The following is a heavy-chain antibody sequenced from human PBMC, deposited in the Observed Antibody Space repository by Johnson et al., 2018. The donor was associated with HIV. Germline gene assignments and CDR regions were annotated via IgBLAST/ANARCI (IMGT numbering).Heavy chain of an antibody. V-gene: IGHV3-74*01. CDR1: GFTFSSYW. J-gene: IGHJ3*02. CDR2: INSDGSST. D-gene: IGHD3-22*01. CDR3: ARRAYYYDSSGYYSHAFDI. Sequence: VQLVESGGGLVQPGGSLRLSCAASGFTFSSYWMHWVRQAPGKGLVWVSRINSDGSSTSYADSVKGRFTISRDNATNTLYLQMNSLRAEDTAVYYCARRAYYYDSSGYYSHAFDIWGQGTMVTVSS.